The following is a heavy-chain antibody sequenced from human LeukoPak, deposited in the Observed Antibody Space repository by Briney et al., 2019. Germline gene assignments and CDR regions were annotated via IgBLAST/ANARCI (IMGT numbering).Heavy chain of an antibody. D-gene: IGHD2-2*01. Sequence: ASVKVSCKASGYTFTGYYMHWVRQAPGQGLEWMGWINPKSGSTNYAQKFQGRVTMTRDPSISTAYMELSRLRSDDTAVYYCARVNCSSTRYYFLAFDIWGQGTMVTVSS. V-gene: IGHV1-2*02. CDR1: GYTFTGYY. J-gene: IGHJ3*02. CDR2: INPKSGST. CDR3: ARVNCSSTRYYFLAFDI.